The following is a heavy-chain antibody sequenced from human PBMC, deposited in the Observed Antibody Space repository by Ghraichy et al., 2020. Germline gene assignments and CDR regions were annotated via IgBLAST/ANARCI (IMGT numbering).Heavy chain of an antibody. Sequence: SVKVSCKASGGTFSSYAISWVRQAPGQGLEWMGGIIPIFGTANYAQKFQGRVTITADESTSTAYMELSSLRSEDTAVYYCARARVVTTPSYYYYGMDVWGQGTTVTVSS. J-gene: IGHJ6*02. V-gene: IGHV1-69*13. CDR1: GGTFSSYA. CDR2: IIPIFGTA. CDR3: ARARVVTTPSYYYYGMDV. D-gene: IGHD2-21*02.